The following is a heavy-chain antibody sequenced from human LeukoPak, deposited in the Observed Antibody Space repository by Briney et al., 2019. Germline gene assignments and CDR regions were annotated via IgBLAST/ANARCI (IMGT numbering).Heavy chain of an antibody. CDR3: AREFFVGGLLMDV. D-gene: IGHD2-15*01. CDR1: GGSISSYY. Sequence: SETLSLTCTVSGGSISSYYWSWIRQPPGKGLEWIGYIYYSGSTNYNPSLKSRVTISVDTSKNQFSLKLSSVTAADTAVYYCAREFFVGGLLMDVWGKGTTVTVSS. J-gene: IGHJ6*03. CDR2: IYYSGST. V-gene: IGHV4-59*01.